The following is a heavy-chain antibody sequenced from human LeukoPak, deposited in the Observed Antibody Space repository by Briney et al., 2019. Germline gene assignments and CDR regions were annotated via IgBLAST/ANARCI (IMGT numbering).Heavy chain of an antibody. CDR3: ARALVLSRCSGGSCYPVY. J-gene: IGHJ4*02. D-gene: IGHD2-15*01. CDR2: INSDGSST. CDR1: GFTFSSYW. Sequence: GGSLRLSCAASGFTFSSYWMHWVRQAPGKGLVWVSRINSDGSSTSYADSVKGRFTISRDNAKNTLYLQMNSLRAEDTAVYYCARALVLSRCSGGSCYPVYWGQGTLVTVSS. V-gene: IGHV3-74*01.